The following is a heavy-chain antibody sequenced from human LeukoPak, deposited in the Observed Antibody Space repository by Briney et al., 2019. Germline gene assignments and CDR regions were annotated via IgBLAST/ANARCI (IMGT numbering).Heavy chain of an antibody. CDR1: GGTFSSYA. CDR3: ARELRPYYYDSSGYYSCWFDP. CDR2: IIPIFGTA. V-gene: IGHV1-69*13. Sequence: GASVKVSCKASGGTFSSYAISWVRQVPGQGLEWMGGIIPIFGTANYAQKFQGRVTITADESTSTAYMELSSLRSEDTAVYYCARELRPYYYDSSGYYSCWFDPWGQGTLVTVSS. J-gene: IGHJ5*02. D-gene: IGHD3-22*01.